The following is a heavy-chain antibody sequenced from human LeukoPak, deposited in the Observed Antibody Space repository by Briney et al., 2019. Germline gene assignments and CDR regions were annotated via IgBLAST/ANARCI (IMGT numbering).Heavy chain of an antibody. CDR1: GYSISSGYY. J-gene: IGHJ4*02. V-gene: IGHV4-38-2*01. D-gene: IGHD2-21*01. Sequence: NPSETLSLTCAVSGYSISSGYYWGWIRQPPGKGLEWIGSIYHSGSTYYNPPLKSRFTISVDTSKNQFSLKLSSVTAADTAVYYCARAYCGGDCYVDYWGQGTLVTVSS. CDR3: ARAYCGGDCYVDY. CDR2: IYHSGST.